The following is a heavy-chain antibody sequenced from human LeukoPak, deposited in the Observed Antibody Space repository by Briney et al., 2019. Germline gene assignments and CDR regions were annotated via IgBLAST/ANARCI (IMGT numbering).Heavy chain of an antibody. V-gene: IGHV3-11*01. CDR1: GFTFSDYY. D-gene: IGHD3-22*01. CDR3: ARVTWYDSSGYYYVGYYFDY. CDR2: ISSSGSTI. J-gene: IGHJ4*02. Sequence: PGGSLRLSCAASGFTFSDYYMSWIRQAPGKGLEWVSYISSSGSTIYYADSVKGRFTISRDNAKNSLYLQMNSLRAEDTAVYYCARVTWYDSSGYYYVGYYFDYWGQGTLVTVSS.